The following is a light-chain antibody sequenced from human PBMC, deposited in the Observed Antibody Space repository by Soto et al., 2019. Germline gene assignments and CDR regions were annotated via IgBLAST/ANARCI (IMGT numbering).Light chain of an antibody. V-gene: IGLV1-47*02. J-gene: IGLJ1*01. CDR3: AAWDDSLSGPSYV. Sequence: QSVLTQPPSASGTPGQRVTISCSGSSSNIGSNYVYWYQQLPGTAPKLLIYSNTQRPSGVTDRFSGSKSGTSASLAISGLRSEDEDDYYCAAWDDSLSGPSYVFGTGTKVTVL. CDR1: SSNIGSNY. CDR2: SNT.